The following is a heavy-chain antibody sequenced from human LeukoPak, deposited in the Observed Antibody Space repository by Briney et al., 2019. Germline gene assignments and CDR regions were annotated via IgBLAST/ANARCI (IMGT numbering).Heavy chain of an antibody. CDR1: GGSISSYY. Sequence: SETLSLTCTVSGGSISSYYWSWIRQPPGKGLEWIGYIYCSGSTNYNPSLKSRVTISVDTSKNQFSLKLSSVTAADTAVYYCARAKYYYDSSGPEYFQHWGQGTLVTVSS. V-gene: IGHV4-59*01. CDR2: IYCSGST. D-gene: IGHD3-22*01. J-gene: IGHJ1*01. CDR3: ARAKYYYDSSGPEYFQH.